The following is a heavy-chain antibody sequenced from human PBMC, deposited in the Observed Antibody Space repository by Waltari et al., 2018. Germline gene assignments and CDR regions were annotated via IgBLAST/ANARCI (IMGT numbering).Heavy chain of an antibody. CDR3: ARELGRGSGWPLPDY. J-gene: IGHJ4*02. V-gene: IGHV3-21*01. CDR2: ISSSSSYI. CDR1: GFTFSSYS. D-gene: IGHD6-19*01. Sequence: EVQLVESGGGLVKPGGSLRLSCAASGFTFSSYSMNWVRQAPGKGLEWVSSISSSSSYIYYADSVKGRFTISRDNAKNSLYLQINSLRAEDTAVYYCARELGRGSGWPLPDYWGQGTLVTVSS.